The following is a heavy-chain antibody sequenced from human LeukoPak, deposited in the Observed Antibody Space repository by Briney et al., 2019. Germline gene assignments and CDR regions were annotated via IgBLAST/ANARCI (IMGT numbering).Heavy chain of an antibody. J-gene: IGHJ3*01. Sequence: SETLSLTCTASGGSVSSYHWGWIRQPPGKGLEWIGHISYSGSTNYNPSLKSRVTISVDMSKNQFSLRLSSVTAADTAVYYCVRSGSLWGQGTMVTVSS. CDR1: GGSVSSYH. CDR3: VRSGSL. D-gene: IGHD2-15*01. V-gene: IGHV4-59*02. CDR2: ISYSGST.